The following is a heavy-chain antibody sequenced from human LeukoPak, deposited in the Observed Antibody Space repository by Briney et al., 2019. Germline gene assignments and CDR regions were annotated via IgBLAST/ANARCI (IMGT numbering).Heavy chain of an antibody. CDR1: GGSFSGYY. CDR3: ARAGDCSSTSCYPTADFDY. D-gene: IGHD2-2*01. Sequence: SETLSLTCAVYGGSFSGYYRSWIRRPPGKGLEWIGEINHSGSTNYNPSLKSRVTISVDTSKNQFSLKLSSVTAADTAVYYCARAGDCSSTSCYPTADFDYWGQGTLVTVSS. J-gene: IGHJ4*02. V-gene: IGHV4-34*01. CDR2: INHSGST.